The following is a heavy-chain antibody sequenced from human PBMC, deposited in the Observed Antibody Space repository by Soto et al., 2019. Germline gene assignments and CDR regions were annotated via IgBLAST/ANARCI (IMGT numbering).Heavy chain of an antibody. D-gene: IGHD2-2*02. CDR1: GYTFTSYA. Sequence: QVQPVQSGAEVKKPGASVKVSCKASGYTFTSYAMHWVRQAPGQRLEWMGWINAGNGNTKYSQKFQGRVTITRDTSASTAYMELSSLRSEDTAVYYCARGDIVVVPAAILSNLYYYYGMDVWGQGTTVTVSS. V-gene: IGHV1-3*01. CDR2: INAGNGNT. J-gene: IGHJ6*02. CDR3: ARGDIVVVPAAILSNLYYYYGMDV.